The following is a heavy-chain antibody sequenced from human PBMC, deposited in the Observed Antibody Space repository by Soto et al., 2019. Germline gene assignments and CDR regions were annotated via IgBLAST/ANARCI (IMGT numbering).Heavy chain of an antibody. D-gene: IGHD5-18*01. CDR1: GYTFTGYY. V-gene: IGHV1-2*02. CDR3: ARVRKQLWLQGGFDY. CDR2: INPNSGGT. Sequence: QVQLVQSGAEVKKPGASVKVSCKASGYTFTGYYMHWVRQAPGQGLEWMGWINPNSGGTNYAQKFQGRVTMTRDTSISTAYMELSRLRSDDTAVYYCARVRKQLWLQGGFDYWGQGTLVTASS. J-gene: IGHJ4*02.